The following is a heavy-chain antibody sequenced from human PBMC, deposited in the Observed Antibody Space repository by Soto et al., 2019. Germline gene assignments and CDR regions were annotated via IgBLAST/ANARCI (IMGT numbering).Heavy chain of an antibody. CDR1: GGTFSIYA. CDR2: TIPIFGTA. J-gene: IGHJ5*02. Sequence: SVKVSCKASGGTFSIYAISWVRQAPGQGLEWMGGTIPIFGTANYAQKFQGRVTITADESTSTAYMELSSLRSEDTAVYYCARDRGYSYGLWWFDPWGQGTLVTVSS. CDR3: ARDRGYSYGLWWFDP. V-gene: IGHV1-69*13. D-gene: IGHD5-18*01.